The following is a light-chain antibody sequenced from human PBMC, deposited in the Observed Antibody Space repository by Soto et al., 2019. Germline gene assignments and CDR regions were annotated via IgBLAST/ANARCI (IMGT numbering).Light chain of an antibody. CDR1: SSDVGGYNY. V-gene: IGLV2-8*01. CDR3: SSYAGSNIWV. Sequence: QSALTQPPSASGSPGQSVTISCTGTSSDVGGYNYVSWYQQHPGKAPKLMIYEVSKRPSGVPDRFSGSKSGNTASLTVSGLLAEDEADYYCSSYAGSNIWVFGGGTKVTVL. J-gene: IGLJ2*01. CDR2: EVS.